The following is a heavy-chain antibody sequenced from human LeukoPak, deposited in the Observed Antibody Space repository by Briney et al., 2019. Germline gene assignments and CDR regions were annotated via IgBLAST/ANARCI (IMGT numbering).Heavy chain of an antibody. V-gene: IGHV4-34*01. J-gene: IGHJ6*02. Sequence: ETLSLTCAVYGGSFSGYYWSWIRQPPGKGLEWIGEINHSGSTNYNPSLKSRVTISVDTSKNQFSLKLSSVTAADTAVYYCARQQIIAAAVTYGMDVWGQGTTVTVSS. CDR3: ARQQIIAAAVTYGMDV. CDR1: GGSFSGYY. D-gene: IGHD6-13*01. CDR2: INHSGST.